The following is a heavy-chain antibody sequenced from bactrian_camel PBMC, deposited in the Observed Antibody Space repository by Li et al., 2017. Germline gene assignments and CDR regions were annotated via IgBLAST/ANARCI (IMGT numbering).Heavy chain of an antibody. V-gene: IGHV3S5*01. D-gene: IGHD1*01. Sequence: VQLVESGGGSVQAEGSLRLSCAASGYNNNRKCIGWFRQVRGKDLEWLASIYADGSRTDYRSSVKGRFTISRDNAKNTLDLQMNSLKPEDTAMHYCAAKEGGGGWDLLRQSYYNYWGQGTQVTVS. J-gene: IGHJ4*01. CDR2: IYADGSRT. CDR1: GYNNNRKC. CDR3: AAKEGGGGWDLLRQSYYNY.